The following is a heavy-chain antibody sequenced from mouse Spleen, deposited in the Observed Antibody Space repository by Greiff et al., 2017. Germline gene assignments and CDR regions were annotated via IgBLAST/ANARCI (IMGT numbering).Heavy chain of an antibody. CDR1: GYTFTDYE. V-gene: IGHV1-15*01. CDR2: IDPETGGT. D-gene: IGHD3-1*01. J-gene: IGHJ2*01. CDR3: TRSKLGLHDY. Sequence: VQLKESGAELVRPGASVTLSCKASGYTFTDYEMHWVKQTPVHGLEWIGAIDPETGGTAYNQKFKGKAILTADKSSSTAYMELRSLTSEDSAVYYCTRSKLGLHDYWGQGTTLTVSS.